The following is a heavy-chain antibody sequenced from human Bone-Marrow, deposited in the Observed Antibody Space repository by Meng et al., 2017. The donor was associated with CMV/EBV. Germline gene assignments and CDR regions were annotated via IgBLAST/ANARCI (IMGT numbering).Heavy chain of an antibody. CDR3: ARGEYSGSFDY. Sequence: GESLKISCAASGFTFSSYSMNWVRQAPGKGLEWVSSISSSSSYIYYADSVKGRFTISRYNANNSLYLQMNSLRAEDTAVYYCARGEYSGSFDYWGQGTPVTVSS. V-gene: IGHV3-21*01. CDR2: ISSSSSYI. J-gene: IGHJ4*02. CDR1: GFTFSSYS. D-gene: IGHD1-26*01.